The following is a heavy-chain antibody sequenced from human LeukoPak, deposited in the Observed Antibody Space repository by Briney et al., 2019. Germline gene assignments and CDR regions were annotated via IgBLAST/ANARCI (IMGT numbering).Heavy chain of an antibody. Sequence: GGSLRLSCAASGFTFSSYGMHWVRQAPGKGLEWVAFIRYDGSNKYYADSVKGRFTISRDNSKNTLYLQMNSLRAEDTAVYYCAKLNVPAAPFDYWGQGTLVTVSS. CDR1: GFTFSSYG. D-gene: IGHD2-2*01. CDR3: AKLNVPAAPFDY. J-gene: IGHJ4*02. CDR2: IRYDGSNK. V-gene: IGHV3-30*02.